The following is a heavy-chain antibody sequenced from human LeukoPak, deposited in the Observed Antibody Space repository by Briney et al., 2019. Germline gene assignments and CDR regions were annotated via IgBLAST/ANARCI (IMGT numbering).Heavy chain of an antibody. D-gene: IGHD2-21*01. CDR1: GGSFSGYY. V-gene: IGHV4-34*01. CDR3: GRNPPAAQNVVVGGGGGL. Sequence: PSETLSLTCAVYGGSFSGYYWSWIRQPPGKGLEWIGEINHSGSTNYNPSLKSRVTISVDKSKNQFSLKLSSVTAADTAVYYCGRNPPAAQNVVVGGGGGLWGQGTLVTVSS. J-gene: IGHJ4*02. CDR2: INHSGST.